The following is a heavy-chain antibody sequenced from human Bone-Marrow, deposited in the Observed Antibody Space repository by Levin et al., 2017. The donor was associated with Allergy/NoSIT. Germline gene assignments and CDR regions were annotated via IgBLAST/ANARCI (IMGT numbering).Heavy chain of an antibody. CDR2: ISGSGGNT. CDR1: GFIFSNYA. CDR3: AGYDTSAYHSPFDY. Sequence: QSGGSLRLSCAASGFIFSNYAMNWVRQAPGKGLEWVSQISGSGGNTNYADSVKGRFTFSRDNSKNTLYLQMNSLRAEDTAVYYCAGYDTSAYHSPFDYWGQGTLVTVSS. V-gene: IGHV3-23*01. D-gene: IGHD3-22*01. J-gene: IGHJ4*02.